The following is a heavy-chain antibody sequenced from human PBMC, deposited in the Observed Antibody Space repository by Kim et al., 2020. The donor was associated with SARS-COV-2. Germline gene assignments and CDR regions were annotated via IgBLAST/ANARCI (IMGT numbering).Heavy chain of an antibody. CDR2: IYNGGST. Sequence: SETLSLTCTVSGVSISSYFWAWIRQPPGKGLESIGYIYNGGSTDNNPYPKGRVTMSVDTSTSQLSLNLTSMSAADTAVYSCARVGYGSGSHGWFDPWGPGTLVTVSS. CDR1: GVSISSYF. J-gene: IGHJ5*02. CDR3: ARVGYGSGSHGWFDP. V-gene: IGHV4-59*12. D-gene: IGHD3-10*01.